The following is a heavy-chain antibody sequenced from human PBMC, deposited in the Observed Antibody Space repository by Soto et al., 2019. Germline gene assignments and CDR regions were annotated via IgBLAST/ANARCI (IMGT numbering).Heavy chain of an antibody. V-gene: IGHV4-34*02. D-gene: IGHD2-15*01. CDR1: GGSFSDYY. CDR3: ARGGCSGGSCYRPFFSD. CDR2: INHSGST. J-gene: IGHJ4*02. Sequence: QVQLQQWGAGLLKPSETLSLTCAVYGGSFSDYYWSWIRQPPGKGLEWSGEINHSGSTIYNPSLKSRVTMSVDTSKIQFSLNLTSVTAADTAVYYCARGGCSGGSCYRPFFSDWGQGTLVTVSS.